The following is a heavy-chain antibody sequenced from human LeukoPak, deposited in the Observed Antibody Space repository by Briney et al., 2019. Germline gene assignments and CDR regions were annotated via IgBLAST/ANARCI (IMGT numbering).Heavy chain of an antibody. Sequence: PGGSLRLSCAASGFTFSTFGMNWVRQAPGKGLEWVSAISGSGGSTYYADSVKGRFTISRDNSKNTLYLQMNSLRAEDTAVYYCAKDSSVYYYDSSGSGGAFDIWGQGTMVTVSS. D-gene: IGHD3-22*01. CDR1: GFTFSTFG. CDR3: AKDSSVYYYDSSGSGGAFDI. J-gene: IGHJ3*02. V-gene: IGHV3-23*01. CDR2: ISGSGGST.